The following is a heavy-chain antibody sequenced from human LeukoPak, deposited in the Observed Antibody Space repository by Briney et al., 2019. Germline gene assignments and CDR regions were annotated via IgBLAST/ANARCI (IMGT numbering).Heavy chain of an antibody. CDR1: GGSFSGYY. J-gene: IGHJ6*02. V-gene: IGHV4-59*01. CDR3: ARVPTVTYYYYYGMDV. CDR2: IYYSGST. D-gene: IGHD4-11*01. Sequence: SETLSLTCAVYGGSFSGYYWSWIRQPPGKGLEWIGYIYYSGSTNYNPSLKSRVTISVDTSKNQFSLKLSSVTAADTAVYYCARVPTVTYYYYYGMDVWGQGTTVTVSS.